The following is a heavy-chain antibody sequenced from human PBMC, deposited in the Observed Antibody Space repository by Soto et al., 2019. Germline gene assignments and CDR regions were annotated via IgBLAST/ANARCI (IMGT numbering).Heavy chain of an antibody. V-gene: IGHV4-4*07. CDR3: VRDGTKTLRDWFDP. D-gene: IGHD1-1*01. CDR2: IYATGTT. J-gene: IGHJ5*02. Sequence: SETLFLTCTVSGASISGFYWSWIRKSAGKGLEWIGRIYATGTTDYNPSLKSRVMMSVDTSKKQFSLKLRFVTAADTAVYYCVRDGTKTLRDWFDPWGQGISVTVSS. CDR1: GASISGFY.